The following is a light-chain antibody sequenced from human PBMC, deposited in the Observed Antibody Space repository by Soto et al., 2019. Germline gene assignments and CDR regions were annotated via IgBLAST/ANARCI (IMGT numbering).Light chain of an antibody. CDR2: DVS. V-gene: IGKV3-11*01. CDR1: QSVSNF. CDR3: QQRSNWPLT. Sequence: EIVLTQSPATLSVSPGERVTLACRASQSVSNFLAWYQQKPGQAPRLLIFDVSTRATGVPPRFSGSGSGTDFTLTIIGLEPEDFAIYYCQQRSNWPLTFGGGTK. J-gene: IGKJ4*01.